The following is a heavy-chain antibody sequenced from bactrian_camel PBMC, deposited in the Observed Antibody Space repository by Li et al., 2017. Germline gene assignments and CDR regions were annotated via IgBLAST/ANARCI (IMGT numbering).Heavy chain of an antibody. CDR2: RTYSDTT. D-gene: IGHD5*01. Sequence: HVQLVESGGGSVQSGGSLRLTCTASGYASAIKCWGWFRQAPGKEREEVGIARTYSDTTSYGDPVKGRFTIVVDNAKDTMYLQMNSLKTEDTAVYYCAADCWGDYGAEPDWGQGTQVTVS. V-gene: IGHV3S53*01. CDR3: AADCWGDYGAEPD. CDR1: GYASAIKC. J-gene: IGHJ4*01.